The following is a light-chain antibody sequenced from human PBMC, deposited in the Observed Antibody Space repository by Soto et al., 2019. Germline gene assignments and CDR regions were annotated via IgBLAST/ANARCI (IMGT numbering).Light chain of an antibody. J-gene: IGLJ2*01. CDR1: SSNIGAVFD. V-gene: IGLV1-40*01. CDR2: ENT. Sequence: QSVLTQPPSVSGAPGQRVTISCTGSSSNIGAVFDVHWYQQVPGTAPKLLIYENTKRPSGVPDRFSGSKSGTSASLAITGLQAEDEADYYCQSYDSGLSGWLFRGGTKLTVL. CDR3: QSYDSGLSGWL.